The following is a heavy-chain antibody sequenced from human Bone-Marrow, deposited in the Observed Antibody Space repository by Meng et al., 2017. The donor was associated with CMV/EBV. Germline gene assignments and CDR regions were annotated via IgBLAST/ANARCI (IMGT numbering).Heavy chain of an antibody. Sequence: WVRQPPGKGLEWIGSIYYSGSTYYNPSLKSRVTISVDTSKNQFSLNLRSVTAADTAVYYCARVGQSHYDFWSGYYHDAFDIWGQGTMVTVSS. CDR2: IYYSGST. V-gene: IGHV4-39*07. D-gene: IGHD3-3*01. CDR3: ARVGQSHYDFWSGYYHDAFDI. J-gene: IGHJ3*02.